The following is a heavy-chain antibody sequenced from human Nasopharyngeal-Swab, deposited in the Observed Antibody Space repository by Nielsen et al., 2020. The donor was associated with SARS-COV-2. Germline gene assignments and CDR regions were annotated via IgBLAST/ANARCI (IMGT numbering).Heavy chain of an antibody. D-gene: IGHD4-17*01. J-gene: IGHJ6*03. CDR3: ASQGAYGCLGPTYYYYYMDV. V-gene: IGHV4-61*07. Sequence: WIRQPPGKGLEWIGYIYYSGSTNYNPSLKSRVTISVDTSKNQFFLKLSSVTAADTAVYYCASQGAYGCLGPTYYYYYMDVWGKGTTVTVSS. CDR2: IYYSGST.